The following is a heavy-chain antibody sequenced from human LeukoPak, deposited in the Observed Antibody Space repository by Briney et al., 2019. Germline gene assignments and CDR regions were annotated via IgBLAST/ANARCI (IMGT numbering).Heavy chain of an antibody. CDR3: AGYCSSTSCAGY. J-gene: IGHJ4*02. CDR2: IYHSGST. D-gene: IGHD2-2*01. Sequence: SETLSLTCTVSGYSISSGYYWGWIRQPPGKGLEWIGSIYHSGSTYYNPSLKSRVTISVDTSKNQFSLKLSSVTAADTAVYYCAGYCSSTSCAGYWGQGTLVTVSS. V-gene: IGHV4-38-2*02. CDR1: GYSISSGYY.